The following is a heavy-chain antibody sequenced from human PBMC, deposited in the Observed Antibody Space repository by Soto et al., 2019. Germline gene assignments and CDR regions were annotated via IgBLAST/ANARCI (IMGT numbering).Heavy chain of an antibody. J-gene: IGHJ4*02. CDR2: ISGSGGST. Sequence: PGGSLRLSCAASGFTFSSYAMSWVRQAPGKGLEWVSAISGSGGSTYYADSVKGRFTISRDNSKNTLYLQMNSLRAEDTAVYYCAKDRVSRLHDILTGYYKGFDYWGQGTLVTVSS. CDR3: AKDRVSRLHDILTGYYKGFDY. V-gene: IGHV3-23*01. D-gene: IGHD3-9*01. CDR1: GFTFSSYA.